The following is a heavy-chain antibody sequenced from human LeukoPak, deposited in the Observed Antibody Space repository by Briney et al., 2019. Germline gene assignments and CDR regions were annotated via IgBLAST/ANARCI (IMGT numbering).Heavy chain of an antibody. J-gene: IGHJ4*02. CDR3: TSVASGYFDY. CDR2: FYSGGDT. CDR1: GFTVSSNY. D-gene: IGHD5-12*01. Sequence: GGSLRLSCAASGFTVSSNYMSWVRQAPGKGLEWVSVFYSGGDTHYADSVKGRFTISRDNSKNTLYLQMNSLRAEDTAVYYCTSVASGYFDYWGQGTLVTVSS. V-gene: IGHV3-66*01.